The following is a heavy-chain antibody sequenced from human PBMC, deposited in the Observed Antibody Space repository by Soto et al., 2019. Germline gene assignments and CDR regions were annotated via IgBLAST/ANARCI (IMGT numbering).Heavy chain of an antibody. V-gene: IGHV3-23*01. CDR3: ARSRLAMVRGVIRSYYYYGMDV. CDR2: ISGSGGST. CDR1: GFTFSSYA. J-gene: IGHJ6*02. Sequence: EVQLLESGGGLVQPGGSLRLSCAASGFTFSSYAMSWVRQAPGKGLEWVSAISGSGGSTYYADSVKGRFTISRDNSKNTLYLQMNSLRAEDTAVYYCARSRLAMVRGVIRSYYYYGMDVWGQGTTVTVSS. D-gene: IGHD3-10*01.